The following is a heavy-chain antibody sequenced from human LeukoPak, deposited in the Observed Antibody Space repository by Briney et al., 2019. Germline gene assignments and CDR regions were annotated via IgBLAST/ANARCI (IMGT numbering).Heavy chain of an antibody. CDR1: GYTLTELS. J-gene: IGHJ4*02. CDR3: ARETAMGEIGLDY. D-gene: IGHD5-18*01. V-gene: IGHV1-24*01. Sequence: GASVKVSCKVSGYTLTELSMHWVRQAPGKGLEWMGGFDPEDGETIYAQKFQGRVTMTTDTSTSTAYMELRSLRSDDTAVYYCARETAMGEIGLDYWGQGTLVTVSS. CDR2: FDPEDGET.